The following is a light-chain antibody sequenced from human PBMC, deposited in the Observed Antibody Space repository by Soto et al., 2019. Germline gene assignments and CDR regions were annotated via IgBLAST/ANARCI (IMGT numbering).Light chain of an antibody. CDR2: DVI. Sequence: QSALTQPASVSGSPGQSIAISCTGTSSDVGRYDYVSWYQQHPGKAPKLMIYDVIHRPSRVSSRFSGSKSGDTASLTISGLQDDDEADYYCSSYTSSNTVVFGGGTKLTVL. CDR3: SSYTSSNTVV. CDR1: SSDVGRYDY. J-gene: IGLJ3*02. V-gene: IGLV2-14*03.